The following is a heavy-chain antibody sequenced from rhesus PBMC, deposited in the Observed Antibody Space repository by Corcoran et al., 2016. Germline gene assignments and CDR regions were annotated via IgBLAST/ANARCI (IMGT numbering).Heavy chain of an antibody. D-gene: IGHD6-31*01. Sequence: QVQLQESGPGLVKPSETLSLTCAVSGGSIRSGYYYWSWFRQPPGKGPEWIGYITYSGSTSYNPSLKSRVTISRDTSKNQFSLKLSSVTAADTAVYYCARDIRSAAGTAYDYWGQGVLVTVSS. CDR3: ARDIRSAAGTAYDY. CDR2: ITYSGST. CDR1: GGSIRSGYYY. J-gene: IGHJ4*01. V-gene: IGHV4-122*02.